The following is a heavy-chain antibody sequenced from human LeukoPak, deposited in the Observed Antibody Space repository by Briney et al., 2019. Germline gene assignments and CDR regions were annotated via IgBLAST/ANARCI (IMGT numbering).Heavy chain of an antibody. CDR1: GFTVSGNY. CDR2: IYSASST. CDR3: ARGRPSDY. Sequence: PGGSLRLSCAASGFTVSGNYMSWVRQAPGKGLEWVPVIYSASSTYYADSVKGRFTVSRDNSQNTLYLQMSSLRVEDTAVYYCARGRPSDYWGQGTLVTVSS. V-gene: IGHV3-53*01. J-gene: IGHJ4*02.